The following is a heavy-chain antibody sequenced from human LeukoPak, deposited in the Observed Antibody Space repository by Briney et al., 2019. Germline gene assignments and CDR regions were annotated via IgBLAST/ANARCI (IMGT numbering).Heavy chain of an antibody. Sequence: GRSLRLSCAASGFTFSSYAMHWVRQAPGKGLEWVAVISYDGSNKYYADSVKGRFTISRDNSKNTLYLQMNSLRAEDTAVYYCARDRVSYYYDSSGPDDAFDIWGQGTMVTVSS. CDR1: GFTFSSYA. CDR2: ISYDGSNK. V-gene: IGHV3-30-3*01. CDR3: ARDRVSYYYDSSGPDDAFDI. D-gene: IGHD3-22*01. J-gene: IGHJ3*02.